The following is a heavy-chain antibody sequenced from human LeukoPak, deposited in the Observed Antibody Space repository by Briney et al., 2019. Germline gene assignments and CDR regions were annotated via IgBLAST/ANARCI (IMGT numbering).Heavy chain of an antibody. V-gene: IGHV3-48*01. D-gene: IGHD6-19*01. J-gene: IGHJ4*02. CDR1: GFTFSSYS. CDR2: TSSSSSTI. CDR3: ARAHGVAGFFDY. Sequence: GGSLRLSCAASGFTFSSYSMNWVRQAPGKGLEWVSSTSSSSSTIYYADSVKGRFTISRDNSKNTLYLQMNSLRAEDTAVYYCARAHGVAGFFDYWGQGTLVTVSS.